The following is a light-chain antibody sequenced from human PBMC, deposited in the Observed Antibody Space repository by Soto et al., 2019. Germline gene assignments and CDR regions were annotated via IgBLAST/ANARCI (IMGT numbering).Light chain of an antibody. J-gene: IGLJ2*01. Sequence: QSALTQPASVSGSPGQSITISCTGTSSDVGGYNYVSWYQQHPGKVPKLIIFDVSDRPSGVSNRFSGSKSGNTASLTISGLQAEDEADYYCSSFTSSRTTVFGGGTQLTVL. CDR2: DVS. V-gene: IGLV2-14*03. CDR1: SSDVGGYNY. CDR3: SSFTSSRTTV.